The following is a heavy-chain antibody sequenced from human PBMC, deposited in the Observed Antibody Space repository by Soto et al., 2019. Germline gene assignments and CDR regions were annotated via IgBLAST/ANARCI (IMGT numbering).Heavy chain of an antibody. J-gene: IGHJ6*02. CDR1: GDSVSTSTAS. Sequence: SQTLSLTCVISGDSVSTSTASLSWIRQSPSRGLEWLGRTFYRSKCYNEYAVAVKSRITFNSDTSKNQISLHMNSVTPEDTAVYYCARDAGTKLKYPHEMDVWGQGTAVTVSS. V-gene: IGHV6-1*01. CDR3: ARDAGTKLKYPHEMDV. CDR2: TFYRSKCYN. D-gene: IGHD1-1*01.